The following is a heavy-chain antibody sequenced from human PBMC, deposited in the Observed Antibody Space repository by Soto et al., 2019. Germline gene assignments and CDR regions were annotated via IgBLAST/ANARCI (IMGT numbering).Heavy chain of an antibody. D-gene: IGHD6-19*01. CDR1: VFTVSSYA. V-gene: IGHV3-30-3*01. J-gene: IGHJ4*02. CDR3: ARGSSSGWTFDY. CDR2: ISYDGSNK. Sequence: GGSLRLYCAASVFTVSSYAMHWVREAPGKGLEWVAVISYDGSNKYYADSVKGRFTISRDNSKNTLYLQMNSLRAEDTAVYYCARGSSSGWTFDYWGQGTLVTVSS.